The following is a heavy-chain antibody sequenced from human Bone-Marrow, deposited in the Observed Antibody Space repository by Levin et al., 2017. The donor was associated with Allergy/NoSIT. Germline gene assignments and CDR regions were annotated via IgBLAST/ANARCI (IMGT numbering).Heavy chain of an antibody. CDR3: ARDFGSSGGSCYDY. V-gene: IGHV3-30-3*01. CDR2: ISYDGSNK. CDR1: GFTFSSYA. J-gene: IGHJ4*02. Sequence: GESLKISCAASGFTFSSYAMHWVRQAPGKGLEWVAVISYDGSNKYYADSVKGRFTISRDNSKNTLYLQMNSLRAEDTAVYYCARDFGSSGGSCYDYWGQGTLVTVSS. D-gene: IGHD2-15*01.